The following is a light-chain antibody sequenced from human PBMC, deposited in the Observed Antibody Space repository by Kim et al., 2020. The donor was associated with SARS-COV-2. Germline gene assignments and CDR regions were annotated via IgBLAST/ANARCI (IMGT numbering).Light chain of an antibody. CDR3: HHYKEYPIT. V-gene: IGKV1-16*01. J-gene: IGKJ5*01. CDR1: QGIRIY. CDR2: GAS. Sequence: DIQMTQSPSSLSASVGDTVTITCRASQGIRIYLAWFQQKPGKAPKSLIYGASSLDGGVPSRFSGSGSGTDFTLTINNVQPEDSATYYCHHYKEYPITFGQGTRLEIK.